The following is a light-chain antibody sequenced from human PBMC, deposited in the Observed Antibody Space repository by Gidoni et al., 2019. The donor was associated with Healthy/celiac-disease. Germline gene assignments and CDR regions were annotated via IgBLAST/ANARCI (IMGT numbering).Light chain of an antibody. V-gene: IGKV3-15*01. CDR3: QQYNNWPYT. J-gene: IGKJ2*01. Sequence: EIVLTQSPATLSVSPGERATLSCRASQSVSSNVAWYQQKPGQAPRLLIYGASTRATGIPARFSGSGSGKEFTLTISSLQSEDFAVYYCQQYNNWPYTFGQGTKLEIK. CDR1: QSVSSN. CDR2: GAS.